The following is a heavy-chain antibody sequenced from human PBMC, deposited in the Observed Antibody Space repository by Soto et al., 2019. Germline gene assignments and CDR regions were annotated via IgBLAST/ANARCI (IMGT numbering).Heavy chain of an antibody. V-gene: IGHV4-31*03. CDR1: GGSINSASYH. Sequence: QVQLQESGPGLVQPSETLSLTCSVSGGSINSASYHWSWLRQHPGKGLEFIGYIFYTGSTYYNPSLEPRLPISVDTSKNHVSLRLNAVTAADTAVYYCARLDYGDSAFDSWGRGILVTVSS. CDR2: IFYTGST. D-gene: IGHD4-17*01. CDR3: ARLDYGDSAFDS. J-gene: IGHJ4*02.